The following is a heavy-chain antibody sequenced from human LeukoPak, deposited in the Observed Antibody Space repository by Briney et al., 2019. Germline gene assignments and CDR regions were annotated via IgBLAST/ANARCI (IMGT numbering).Heavy chain of an antibody. CDR3: ARDREGQWLGYYYYYMDV. D-gene: IGHD6-19*01. CDR1: GFTFSNYA. V-gene: IGHV3-30*02. Sequence: GGSLRLSCAASGFTFSNYAMHWVRQAPGKGLEWVASIRYDGGNKYYAESVKGRFTISRDNSKSTLYLQMNSLRAEDTAVYYCARDREGQWLGYYYYYMDVWGKGTTVTVSS. J-gene: IGHJ6*03. CDR2: IRYDGGNK.